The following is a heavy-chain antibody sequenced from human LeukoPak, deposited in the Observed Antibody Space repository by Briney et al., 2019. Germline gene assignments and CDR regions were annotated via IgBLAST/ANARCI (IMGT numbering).Heavy chain of an antibody. CDR2: INHSGST. CDR1: GGSFSGYY. J-gene: IGHJ5*02. Sequence: PSETLSLTCAVYGGSFSGYYWSWIRQPPGKGLEWIGEINHSGSTNYNPSLKSRVTISVDTSKNQFSLKLSSVTAAGTAVYYCARASLVLRYFDWLRRYNWFDPWGQGTLVTVSS. D-gene: IGHD3-9*01. CDR3: ARASLVLRYFDWLRRYNWFDP. V-gene: IGHV4-34*01.